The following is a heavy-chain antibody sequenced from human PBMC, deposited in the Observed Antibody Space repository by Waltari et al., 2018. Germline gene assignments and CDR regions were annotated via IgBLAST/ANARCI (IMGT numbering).Heavy chain of an antibody. CDR2: IYSGGSK. D-gene: IGHD1-26*01. CDR3: ARGGLKWEPYFDY. V-gene: IGHV3-53*01. Sequence: EVQLVESGGGLIQPGGSLRLSCAASGFTVSSNYMSWVRQAPGKGLEWVSVIYSGGSKYYADSVKGRFTISRDNSKNTLYLQMNSLRAEDTAVYYCARGGLKWEPYFDYWGQGTLVTVSS. CDR1: GFTVSSNY. J-gene: IGHJ4*02.